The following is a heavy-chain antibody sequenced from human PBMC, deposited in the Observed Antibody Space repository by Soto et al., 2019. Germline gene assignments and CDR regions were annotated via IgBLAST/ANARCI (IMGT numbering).Heavy chain of an antibody. Sequence: EVQLLESGGGLVQPGGSLRLSCAASGFTFSSYAMSWVRQAPGKGLEWVSAISGSGGSTYYADSVKGRFTISRDNSKNPLYLQMNSLRAEDTAVYYCANPNYDLWRCYPPPNWFDPWGQGTLVPVSS. CDR1: GFTFSSYA. CDR2: ISGSGGST. J-gene: IGHJ5*02. V-gene: IGHV3-23*01. CDR3: ANPNYDLWRCYPPPNWFDP. D-gene: IGHD3-3*01.